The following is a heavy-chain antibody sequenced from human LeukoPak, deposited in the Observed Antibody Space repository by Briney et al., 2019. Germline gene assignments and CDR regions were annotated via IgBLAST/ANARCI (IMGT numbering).Heavy chain of an antibody. Sequence: TGGSLRLSCAASGLTFSSYGMHWVRQAPGKGLEWLAFIRYDGSNKNYADSVKGRFTISRDNSKNTLYLQMNGLRAEDTAVYYWANPGGGGGQEGSGHWARETLVTVP. J-gene: IGHJ4*02. CDR3: ANPGGGGGQEGSGH. CDR2: IRYDGSNK. V-gene: IGHV3-30*02. CDR1: GLTFSSYG. D-gene: IGHD2-8*02.